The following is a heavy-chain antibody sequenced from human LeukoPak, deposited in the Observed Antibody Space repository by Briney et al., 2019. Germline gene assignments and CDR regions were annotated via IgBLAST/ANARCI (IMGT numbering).Heavy chain of an antibody. CDR2: IKEDGTVK. CDR1: GFTFSRYW. Sequence: GGSLRLSCAASGFTFSRYWMSWVRQAPGKGLEWVANIKEDGTVKYYVESVKGRFTISRDNAKNSLYLQMNSLRAEDTAVYYCAASITVFDYWGQGTLVTVSS. V-gene: IGHV3-7*02. D-gene: IGHD5-24*01. CDR3: AASITVFDY. J-gene: IGHJ4*02.